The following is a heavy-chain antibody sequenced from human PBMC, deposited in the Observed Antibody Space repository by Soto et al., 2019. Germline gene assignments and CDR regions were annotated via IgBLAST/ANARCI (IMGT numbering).Heavy chain of an antibody. J-gene: IGHJ4*02. CDR1: GGTFSSYA. V-gene: IGHV1-69*01. Sequence: QVQLVQSGAEVKKPGSSVKVSCKASGGTFSSYAISWVRQAPGQGLEWMGGIIPIFGTANYAQKFQGRVTITADESTSTAYMELSSLRSEETAVYYCARPAYYDYVWGSYPKGVLFDYWGQGTLVTVSS. D-gene: IGHD3-16*02. CDR2: IIPIFGTA. CDR3: ARPAYYDYVWGSYPKGVLFDY.